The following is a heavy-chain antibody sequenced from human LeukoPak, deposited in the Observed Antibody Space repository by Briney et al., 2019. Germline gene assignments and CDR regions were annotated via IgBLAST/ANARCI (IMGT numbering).Heavy chain of an antibody. CDR1: GGSFSGYY. V-gene: IGHV4-34*01. CDR3: ARVDTAMAADY. CDR2: INHSGST. Sequence: SETLSLTCAVYGGSFSGYYWSWIRQPPGKGLEWIGEINHSGSTNYNPSLKSRVTISVDTSKNQFSLKLSSVTAADTAVYYCARVDTAMAADYWGQGTLVTVSS. D-gene: IGHD5-18*01. J-gene: IGHJ4*02.